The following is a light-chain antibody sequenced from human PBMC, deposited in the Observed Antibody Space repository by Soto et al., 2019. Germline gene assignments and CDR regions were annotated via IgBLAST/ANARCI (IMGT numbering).Light chain of an antibody. J-gene: IGLJ1*01. Sequence: QSALTQPPSASGSPGQSVTISCTGTTSDIGAYNYVSWYQQRPGKAPKLIIYEVTRRPSGVPDRIFGSKSYTTASLTVSGLQAEDEAYYYCSSFAGTNSFVFGTGTKVTVL. CDR2: EVT. V-gene: IGLV2-8*01. CDR3: SSFAGTNSFV. CDR1: TSDIGAYNY.